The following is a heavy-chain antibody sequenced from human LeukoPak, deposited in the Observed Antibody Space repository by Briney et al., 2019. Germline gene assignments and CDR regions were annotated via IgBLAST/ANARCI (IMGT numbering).Heavy chain of an antibody. J-gene: IGHJ5*02. CDR3: ARDFGP. CDR2: IYHSGST. CDR1: GYSISSGYY. Sequence: PSETLSLTCTVSGYSISSGYYWGWLRQPPGKGLEWIGSIYHSGSTYYNPSPKSRVTISVDTSKNQFSLKLSSVTAADTAVYYCARDFGPWGQGTLVTVSS. D-gene: IGHD3-10*01. V-gene: IGHV4-38-2*02.